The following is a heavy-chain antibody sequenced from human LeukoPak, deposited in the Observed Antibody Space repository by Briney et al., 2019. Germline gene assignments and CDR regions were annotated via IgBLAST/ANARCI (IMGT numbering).Heavy chain of an antibody. CDR2: INPSGGST. V-gene: IGHV1-46*01. J-gene: IGHJ5*02. CDR3: ARVWSTSEPFDP. Sequence: ASVKVSCKASGYTFTSYYIHWVRQAPGQGLEWMGIINPSGGSTSYAQKFQGRVTMTRDTSTSTVYMELSSLRSEDTAVCYCARVWSTSEPFDPWGQGTLVTVSS. CDR1: GYTFTSYY. D-gene: IGHD2-2*01.